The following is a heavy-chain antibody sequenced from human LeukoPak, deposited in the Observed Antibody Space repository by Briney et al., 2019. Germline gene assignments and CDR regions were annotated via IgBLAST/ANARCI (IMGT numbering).Heavy chain of an antibody. V-gene: IGHV4-59*12. Sequence: SETLSLTCTVSGGSISSYYWSWIRQPPGKGLEWIGYIYYSGSTNYNPSLKSRVTISVDTSKNQFSLKLSSVTAADTAVYYCARDLRHIVVVTALVPGASGMDVWGQGTTVTVSS. CDR2: IYYSGST. CDR3: ARDLRHIVVVTALVPGASGMDV. CDR1: GGSISSYY. J-gene: IGHJ6*02. D-gene: IGHD2-21*02.